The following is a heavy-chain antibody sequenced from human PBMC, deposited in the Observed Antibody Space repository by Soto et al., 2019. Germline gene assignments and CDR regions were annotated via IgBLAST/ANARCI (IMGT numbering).Heavy chain of an antibody. V-gene: IGHV1-18*01. J-gene: IGHJ6*02. CDR2: ISAYNGKT. CDR3: ARGGAVNYYHGMDV. CDR1: GYTFTSYG. D-gene: IGHD5-12*01. Sequence: QVQLVQSGGEVKKPGASVKLSCTASGYTFTSYGISWVRQAPGQGLEWMGWISAYNGKTNYAQNVQGRVTMTTDTSTRTAYLDLRSLRSDDTAVYYCARGGAVNYYHGMDVCCQGTTVTVSS.